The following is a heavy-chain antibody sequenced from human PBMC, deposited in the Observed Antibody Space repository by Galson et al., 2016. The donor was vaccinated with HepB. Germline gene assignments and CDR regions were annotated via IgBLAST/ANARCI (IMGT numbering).Heavy chain of an antibody. J-gene: IGHJ6*02. V-gene: IGHV4-34*01. D-gene: IGHD6-6*01. CDR2: IKHAGGT. CDR1: GGSLYGYF. CDR3: ARGNEYSSPFYYYYAMDV. Sequence: SETLSLTCGVSGGSLYGYFWAWFRQSPEKGLEWIGEIKHAGGTNYNPSLKSRVTISLDTSRNQFSLKLTSVTAADSALYYCARGNEYSSPFYYYYAMDVWGQGTTVTVSS.